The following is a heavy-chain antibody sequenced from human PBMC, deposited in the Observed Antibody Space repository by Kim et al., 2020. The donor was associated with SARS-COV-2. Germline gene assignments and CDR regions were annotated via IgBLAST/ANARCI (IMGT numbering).Heavy chain of an antibody. CDR3: ARVPRGSSSSDY. J-gene: IGHJ4*02. Sequence: GGNTSYAQQVQGRVTMTRDTSTSTVYMELSSLRSEDTAVYYCARVPRGSSSSDYWGQGTLVTVSS. V-gene: IGHV1-46*01. CDR2: GGNT. D-gene: IGHD6-6*01.